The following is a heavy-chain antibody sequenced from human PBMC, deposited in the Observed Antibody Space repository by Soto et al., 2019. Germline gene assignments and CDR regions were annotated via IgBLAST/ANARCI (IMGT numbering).Heavy chain of an antibody. J-gene: IGHJ4*02. D-gene: IGHD1-7*01. CDR2: IKSKTDGGTT. Sequence: EVKLVESGGGLVKPGGSLRLSCAASGLTFSNAWMNWVRQAPGKGLECVGRIKSKTDGGTTDYAAPVKGRFTISRDDSKNTLYLQMNSLKTEDTAVYYCTTGPPITGTTLSNYWGQGTLVTVSS. V-gene: IGHV3-15*07. CDR3: TTGPPITGTTLSNY. CDR1: GLTFSNAW.